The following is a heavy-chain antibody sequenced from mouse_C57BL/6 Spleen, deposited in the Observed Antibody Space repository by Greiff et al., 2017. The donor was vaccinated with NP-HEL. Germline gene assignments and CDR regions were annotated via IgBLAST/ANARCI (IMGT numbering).Heavy chain of an antibody. CDR3: ARRAAQALDY. V-gene: IGHV5-6*02. CDR1: GFTFSSYG. CDR2: ISSGGSYT. Sequence: EVKLMESGGDLVKPGGSLKLSCAASGFTFSSYGMSWVRQTPDKRLEWVATISSGGSYTYYPDSVKGRFTISRDNAKNTLYLQMSSLKSEDTAMYYCARRAAQALDYWGQGTTLTVSS. D-gene: IGHD3-2*02. J-gene: IGHJ2*01.